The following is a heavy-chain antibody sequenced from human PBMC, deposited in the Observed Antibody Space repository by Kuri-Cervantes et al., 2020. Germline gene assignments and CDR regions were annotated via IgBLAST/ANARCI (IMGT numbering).Heavy chain of an antibody. V-gene: IGHV4-30-2*01. Sequence: SETLSLTCTVSGGSISSGDYYWSWIRQPPGKGLEWIGYIYHSGSTYYNPSLKSRVTISVDRSKNQFSLKLSSVTAADTAVYYCARGRYDSSGYYLGYWGQGTLVTVSS. CDR1: GGSISSGDYY. D-gene: IGHD3-22*01. CDR2: IYHSGST. CDR3: ARGRYDSSGYYLGY. J-gene: IGHJ4*02.